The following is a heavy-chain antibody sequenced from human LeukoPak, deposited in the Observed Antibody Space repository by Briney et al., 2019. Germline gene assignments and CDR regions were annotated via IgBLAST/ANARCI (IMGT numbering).Heavy chain of an antibody. V-gene: IGHV4-39*01. Sequence: PSETLSLTCTVSGGSISSSSYYWGWIRQPPGKGLEWIGSIYYSGSTYYNPSLKSRVTISVDTSKNQFSLKLSSVTAADTAVYYCARRSRGFEEYYFDYWGQGTLVTVSS. J-gene: IGHJ4*02. CDR3: ARRSRGFEEYYFDY. D-gene: IGHD3-10*01. CDR2: IYYSGST. CDR1: GGSISSSSYY.